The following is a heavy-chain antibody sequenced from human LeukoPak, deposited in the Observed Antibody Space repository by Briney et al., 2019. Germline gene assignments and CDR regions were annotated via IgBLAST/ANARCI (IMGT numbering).Heavy chain of an antibody. CDR2: FDPEDGET. Sequence: ASVKVSCKVSGYTLTELSMHWVRQAPGKGLEWMGGFDPEDGETIYAQKFQGRVTMTEDTSTDTAYIELSSLRSEDTAVYYCARVLRFLEWKNFDPWGQGTLVTVSS. J-gene: IGHJ5*02. CDR3: ARVLRFLEWKNFDP. CDR1: GYTLTELS. D-gene: IGHD3-3*01. V-gene: IGHV1-24*01.